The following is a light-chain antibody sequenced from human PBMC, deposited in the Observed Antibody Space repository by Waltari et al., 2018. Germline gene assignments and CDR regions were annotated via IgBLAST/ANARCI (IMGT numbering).Light chain of an antibody. J-gene: IGLJ2*01. V-gene: IGLV2-8*01. CDR3: SSYGGTNILV. CDR1: SRDVGGYNY. CDR2: EVN. Sequence: QSALTQPPSASGSPGQSVTISCSGSSRDVGGYNYVSWYQQHPGKAPRLMIYEVNKRPSGVPDRFSGSKSGTTASLTVSGLQVEDEADYYCSSYGGTNILVFGGGTKLTV.